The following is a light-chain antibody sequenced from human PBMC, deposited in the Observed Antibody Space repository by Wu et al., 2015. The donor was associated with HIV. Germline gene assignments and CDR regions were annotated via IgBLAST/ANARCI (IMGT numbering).Light chain of an antibody. Sequence: EIVMTQSPVTLSVSPGERATLSCRASQSVSSSLAWYQQKPGQAPRLLIYGISTRATGIPARFSGSGSGTEYTLTITSLQSEDFGVYYCQQYNFWPKTLGQGTKVKSN. J-gene: IGKJ1*01. V-gene: IGKV3-15*01. CDR1: QSVSSS. CDR2: GIS. CDR3: QQYNFWPKT.